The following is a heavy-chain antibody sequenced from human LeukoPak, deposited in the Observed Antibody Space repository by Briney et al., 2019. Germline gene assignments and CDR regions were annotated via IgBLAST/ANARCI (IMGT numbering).Heavy chain of an antibody. V-gene: IGHV1-69*04. CDR3: ASWYLDAFDI. CDR2: IIPILGIA. J-gene: IGHJ3*02. D-gene: IGHD6-13*01. Sequence: SVKVSCKASGGTFSSYAISWVRQAPGQGLEWMGRIIPILGIANYAQKFQGRVTITADQSTSTSYMELSSLRSEDTAVYYCASWYLDAFDIWGQGTMVTVSS. CDR1: GGTFSSYA.